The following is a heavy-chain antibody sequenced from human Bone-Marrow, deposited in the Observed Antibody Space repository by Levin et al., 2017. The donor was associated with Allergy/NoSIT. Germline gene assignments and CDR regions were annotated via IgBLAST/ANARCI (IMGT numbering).Heavy chain of an antibody. CDR1: GGSITSGDHY. D-gene: IGHD1-1*01. J-gene: IGHJ5*02. CDR2: IYTGGST. CDR3: ERDSGSNWRDRLGMGWFDP. Sequence: SETLSLTCTVSGGSITSGDHYWSWIRQPAGKGLEWIGRIYTGGSTDYHASFESRATISLDTSRSQFSLEMTSMTASDTAIYFCERDSGSNWRDRLGMGWFDPWGQGILVTVSS. V-gene: IGHV4-61*02.